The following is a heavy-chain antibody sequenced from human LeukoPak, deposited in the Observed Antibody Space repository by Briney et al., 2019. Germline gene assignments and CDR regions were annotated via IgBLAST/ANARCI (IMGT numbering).Heavy chain of an antibody. J-gene: IGHJ3*02. V-gene: IGHV1-69*13. CDR1: GGTFSSYA. D-gene: IGHD2-21*02. CDR3: ARDGLAYCGGDCYADAFDI. Sequence: ASVKVSCKASGGTFSSYAISWVRQAPGQGLEWMGGIIPIFGTANYAQKFQGRVTITADESTSTAYMELSGLRSEDTAVYYCARDGLAYCGGDCYADAFDIWGQGTMVTVSS. CDR2: IIPIFGTA.